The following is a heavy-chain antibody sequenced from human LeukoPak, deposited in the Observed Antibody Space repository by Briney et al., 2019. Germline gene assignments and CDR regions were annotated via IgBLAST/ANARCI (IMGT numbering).Heavy chain of an antibody. CDR3: ARDHPRHSGNHRRIAVAGTVAFDI. Sequence: GGSLRLSCAASGFTFSSYSMNWVRPAPGQGLEWVSYISSSSSTIYYADSVKGRFTVSRDNAKNSLYLQMNSLRAEDTAVYYCARDHPRHSGNHRRIAVAGTVAFDIWGQGTMVTVSS. CDR2: ISSSSSTI. V-gene: IGHV3-48*04. D-gene: IGHD6-19*01. CDR1: GFTFSSYS. J-gene: IGHJ3*02.